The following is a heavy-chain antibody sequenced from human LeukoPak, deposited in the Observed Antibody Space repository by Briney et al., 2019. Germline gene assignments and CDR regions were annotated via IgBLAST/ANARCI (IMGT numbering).Heavy chain of an antibody. CDR2: IYSGGST. V-gene: IGHV3-53*05. D-gene: IGHD3-22*01. J-gene: IGHJ3*02. Sequence: GGSLRLSCAASGFTVSSNYMSWVRQAPGKGLEWVSVIYSGGSTYYADSVKGRFTISRDNSKNTLYLQMNSLRAEDTAVYYCAKAYYDNDAFDIWGQGTMVTVSS. CDR1: GFTVSSNY. CDR3: AKAYYDNDAFDI.